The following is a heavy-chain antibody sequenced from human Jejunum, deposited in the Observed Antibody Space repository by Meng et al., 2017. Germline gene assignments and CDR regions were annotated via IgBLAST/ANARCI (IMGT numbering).Heavy chain of an antibody. V-gene: IGHV3-23*01. CDR2: ISGGGGAT. D-gene: IGHD3-10*01. J-gene: IGHJ5*02. CDR1: RFTFRNFA. Sequence: GGSLRLSCAVSRFTFRNFAMSWVRQAPGKGLEWVSAISGGGGATYYADSVKGRFIISRDNSKNTLDLQMNSLRADDTAVYYCAKDRGDTWRTASLFDPWGQGTLVTVSS. CDR3: AKDRGDTWRTASLFDP.